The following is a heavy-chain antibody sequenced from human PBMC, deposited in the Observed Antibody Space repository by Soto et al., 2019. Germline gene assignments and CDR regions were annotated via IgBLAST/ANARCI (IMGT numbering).Heavy chain of an antibody. CDR1: GGSFSGYY. Sequence: QVQLQQWGAGPLRPLETLSLTCGVSGGSFSGYYWAWIRQSPGKGLEWIGEINDRGSINYNPSLNSRVSISGDTSKNHCSLNLRSVTAADTAVYYCAREIHDILTGPPWVWYFDLWGRGTLVTVSS. D-gene: IGHD3-9*01. CDR3: AREIHDILTGPPWVWYFDL. V-gene: IGHV4-34*01. J-gene: IGHJ2*01. CDR2: INDRGSI.